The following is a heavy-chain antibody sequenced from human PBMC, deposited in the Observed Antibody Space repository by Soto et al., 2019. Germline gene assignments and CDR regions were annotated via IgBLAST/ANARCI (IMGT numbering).Heavy chain of an antibody. V-gene: IGHV3-23*01. Sequence: EVQLLESGGGLVQPGGSLRLSCAASGFTFSSYAMSWVRRAPGKGLEWVSAISGSGGSTYYADSVKGRFTISRDNSKNTLYLQMNSLRAEDTAVYYCAKNSDVVPAAPDYWGQGTLVTVSS. CDR2: ISGSGGST. J-gene: IGHJ4*02. D-gene: IGHD2-2*01. CDR3: AKNSDVVPAAPDY. CDR1: GFTFSSYA.